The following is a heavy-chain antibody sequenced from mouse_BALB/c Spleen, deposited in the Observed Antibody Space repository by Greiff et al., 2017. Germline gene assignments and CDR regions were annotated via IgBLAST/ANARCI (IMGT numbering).Heavy chain of an antibody. CDR3: ARDDGNYAWFAY. D-gene: IGHD2-1*01. Sequence: EVHLVESGGGLVKPGGSLKLSCAASGFTFSSYAMSWVRQSPEKRLEWVAEISSGGSYTYYPDTVTGRFTISRDNAKNTLYLEMSSLRSEDTAMYYCARDDGNYAWFAYWGQGTLVTVSA. CDR1: GFTFSSYA. V-gene: IGHV5-9-4*01. CDR2: ISSGGSYT. J-gene: IGHJ3*01.